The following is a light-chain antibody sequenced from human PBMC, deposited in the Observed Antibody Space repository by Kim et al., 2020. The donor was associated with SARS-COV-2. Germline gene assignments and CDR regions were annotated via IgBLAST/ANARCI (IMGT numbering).Light chain of an antibody. CDR2: AAS. Sequence: DIQVTQSPSSLAASVGDRVTISCRASQSIGTYLNWYQQKPGKPPKLLIYAASTLQSGIPSRFSGSGSGTDFTLTISSLQPEDFATYYCQQSHTTPLLTFGGGTKLEI. CDR3: QQSHTTPLLT. J-gene: IGKJ4*01. V-gene: IGKV1-39*01. CDR1: QSIGTY.